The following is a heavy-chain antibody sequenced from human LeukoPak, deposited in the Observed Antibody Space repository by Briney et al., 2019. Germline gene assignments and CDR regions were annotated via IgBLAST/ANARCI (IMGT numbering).Heavy chain of an antibody. D-gene: IGHD4-11*01. Sequence: ASVKVSCKASGYTFTGYYMHWVRQAPGQGLEWMGWINPNSGGTNYAQKFQGRVTMTRDTSISTAYMELSRLRSDDTAVYYCARTIYSNDAFDIWGQGTMVTVSS. J-gene: IGHJ3*02. CDR2: INPNSGGT. CDR3: ARTIYSNDAFDI. CDR1: GYTFTGYY. V-gene: IGHV1-2*02.